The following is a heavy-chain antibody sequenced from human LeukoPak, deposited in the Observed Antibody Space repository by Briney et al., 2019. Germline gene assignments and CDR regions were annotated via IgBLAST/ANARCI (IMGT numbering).Heavy chain of an antibody. Sequence: GGSLRLSCAASGFTFDDYAMHWVRQGPGKGLEWVSGISWNSGSIGYADSVKGRFTISRDNAKNSLYLQMNSLRAEDTALYYCAKGVGEYFQHWGQGTLVTVSS. D-gene: IGHD3-10*01. CDR3: AKGVGEYFQH. CDR2: ISWNSGSI. CDR1: GFTFDDYA. J-gene: IGHJ1*01. V-gene: IGHV3-9*01.